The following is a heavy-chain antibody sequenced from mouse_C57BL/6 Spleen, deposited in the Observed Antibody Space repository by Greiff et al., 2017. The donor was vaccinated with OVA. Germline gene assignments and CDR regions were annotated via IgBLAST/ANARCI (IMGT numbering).Heavy chain of an antibody. CDR2: IDPSDSYT. CDR3: ARGCSGYVLYYAMDY. V-gene: IGHV1-69*01. CDR1: GYTFTSYW. J-gene: IGHJ4*01. D-gene: IGHD3-2*02. Sequence: QVQLQQPGAELVMPGASVKLSCKASGYTFTSYWMHWVKQRPGQGLEWIGEIDPSDSYTNYNQKFKGKSTLTVDKSSSTAYMPLSSLTSEDTAVYYCARGCSGYVLYYAMDYWGQGTSVTVSS.